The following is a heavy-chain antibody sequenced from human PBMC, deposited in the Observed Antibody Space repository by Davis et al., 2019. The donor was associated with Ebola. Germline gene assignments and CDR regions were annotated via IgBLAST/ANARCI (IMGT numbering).Heavy chain of an antibody. J-gene: IGHJ6*02. CDR2: TYYRSKWYN. CDR1: GDSVSSNRGA. V-gene: IGHV6-1*01. CDR3: ARQYYYYDGMDV. Sequence: SETLSLTCAISGDSVSSNRGAWNWIRQSPSRGLEWLGRTYYRSKWYNDYAVSVKSRITINPDTSKNQFSLQLNSVTPEDTAVYYCARQYYYYDGMDVWGQGTTVTVSS.